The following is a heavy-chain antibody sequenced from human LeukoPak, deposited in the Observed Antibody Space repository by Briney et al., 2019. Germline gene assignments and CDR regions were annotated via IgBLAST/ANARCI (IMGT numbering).Heavy chain of an antibody. CDR2: ISSSSSYI. V-gene: IGHV3-21*01. CDR1: GFTFSSYE. J-gene: IGHJ4*02. CDR3: ARAPTFSGWFDY. D-gene: IGHD6-19*01. Sequence: GGSLRLSCAASGFTFSSYEMNWVRQAPGKGLEWVSSISSSSSYIYYADSVKGRFTISRDNAKNSLYLQMNSLRVEDTAVYYCARAPTFSGWFDYWGQGTLVTVSS.